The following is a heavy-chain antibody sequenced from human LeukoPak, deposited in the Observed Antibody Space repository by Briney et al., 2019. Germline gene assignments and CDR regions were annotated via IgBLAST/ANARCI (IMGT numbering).Heavy chain of an antibody. V-gene: IGHV4-4*07. J-gene: IGHJ4*02. CDR3: ATMFGESSDFDH. CDR2: LHSSGET. D-gene: IGHD3-10*02. Sequence: MPSETLSLTCVVSGGSISAYYWNWIRQPAGKGLEWIGRLHSSGETTSNPSLMSRATMSLDTSRNHFSLNLTSVTAADTAIYYCATMFGESSDFDHWGQGTLVTVSS. CDR1: GGSISAYY.